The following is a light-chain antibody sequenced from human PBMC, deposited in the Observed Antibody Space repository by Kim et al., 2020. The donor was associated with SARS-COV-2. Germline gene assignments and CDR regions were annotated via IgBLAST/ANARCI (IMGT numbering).Light chain of an antibody. J-gene: IGLJ3*02. CDR2: SNN. CDR3: AAWDDSLNGRV. V-gene: IGLV1-44*01. CDR1: SSNIGSNT. Sequence: QSVLTQPPSASGTPGQRVTISCSGSSSNIGSNTVNWYQQLPGTAPKLLSYSNNQRPSGVPDRFSGSKSGTTASLAISGLQSGDEADYYCAAWDDSLNGRVFGGGTKLTVL.